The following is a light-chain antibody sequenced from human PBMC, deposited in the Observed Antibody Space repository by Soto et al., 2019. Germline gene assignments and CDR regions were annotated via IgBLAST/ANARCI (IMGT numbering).Light chain of an antibody. J-gene: IGLJ2*01. Sequence: QSVLTQPPSVSGAPGQRVTISCTGSSSNIGAGYDVHWYQQLPGTAPKLLISGDTNRPSGVPDRFSGSKSGTSASLAITGIQAEDEADYYCQSYDNSLSGWLFGGGTKLTVL. CDR3: QSYDNSLSGWL. CDR1: SSNIGAGYD. V-gene: IGLV1-40*01. CDR2: GDT.